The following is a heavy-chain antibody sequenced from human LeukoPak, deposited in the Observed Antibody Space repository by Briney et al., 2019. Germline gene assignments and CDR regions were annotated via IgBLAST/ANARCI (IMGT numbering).Heavy chain of an antibody. J-gene: IGHJ5*01. Sequence: SETLSLTCAVYGGSFSGYYWSWIRQPPGKGLEWIGSIYYSGSTYYNPSLKSRVTISVDTSKNQFSLKLSSVTAADTALYYCARGSSSWYEWFDSWGQGTLVTVSS. CDR3: ARGSSSWYEWFDS. CDR1: GGSFSGYY. D-gene: IGHD6-13*01. V-gene: IGHV4-34*01. CDR2: IYYSGST.